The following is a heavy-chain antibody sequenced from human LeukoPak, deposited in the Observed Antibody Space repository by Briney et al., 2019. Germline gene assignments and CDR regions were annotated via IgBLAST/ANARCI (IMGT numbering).Heavy chain of an antibody. CDR1: GGSISSRNW. J-gene: IGHJ4*02. Sequence: SETLSLTCAVTGGSISSRNWWSWVRQPPGKGLEWIGEIYHSGSTNYNPSLKTRVTISVDKSKNQLSLKLSSVTAADTAVYYCARASHDYGDYSHFDYWGQGTLVTVSS. CDR3: ARASHDYGDYSHFDY. V-gene: IGHV4-4*02. D-gene: IGHD4-17*01. CDR2: IYHSGST.